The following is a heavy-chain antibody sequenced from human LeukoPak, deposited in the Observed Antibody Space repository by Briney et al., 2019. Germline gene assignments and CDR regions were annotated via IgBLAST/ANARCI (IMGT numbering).Heavy chain of an antibody. V-gene: IGHV4-59*01. CDR2: IYYSGST. Sequence: SETLSLTQSLWGGPIRKYYWSWIRQPPGKGLEWIGYIYYSGSTHYNPSLKSRVTISVDTSKNQFSLKLSSVSASDLSVYYCARSMYLHNSVCNWWFDPWGQGTLVTVSS. CDR3: ARSMYLHNSVCNWWFDP. D-gene: IGHD1-1*01. CDR1: GGPIRKYY. J-gene: IGHJ5*02.